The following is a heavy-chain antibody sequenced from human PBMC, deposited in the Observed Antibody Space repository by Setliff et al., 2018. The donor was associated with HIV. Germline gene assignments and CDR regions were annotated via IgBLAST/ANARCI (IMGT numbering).Heavy chain of an antibody. CDR2: MLYDGSDR. Sequence: GSLRLSCVASGLTFNRYWMSWVRQVPGKGLEWVSVMLYDGSDRYYADSVKGRFAISRDNGKNSLYLQMNSLRVEDTALYYCARGVDGSYRKFFDNWGQGTLVTVSS. CDR3: ARGVDGSYRKFFDN. CDR1: GLTFNRYW. D-gene: IGHD1-26*01. J-gene: IGHJ4*02. V-gene: IGHV3-7*03.